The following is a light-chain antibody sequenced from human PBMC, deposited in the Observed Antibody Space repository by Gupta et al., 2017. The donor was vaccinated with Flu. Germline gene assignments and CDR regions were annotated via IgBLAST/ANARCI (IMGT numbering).Light chain of an antibody. J-gene: IGLJ2*01. CDR3: QVWVATDVI. CDR1: NMGSKT. CDR2: DDS. V-gene: IGLV3-21*02. Sequence: APGQTASITCGGNNMGSKTVQWYQQKQGQAPVRCVYDDSARPSGIPERFSGSNSGNTVTMSSSRVEAGDEADYSCQVWVATDVIFGGGTRVTVL.